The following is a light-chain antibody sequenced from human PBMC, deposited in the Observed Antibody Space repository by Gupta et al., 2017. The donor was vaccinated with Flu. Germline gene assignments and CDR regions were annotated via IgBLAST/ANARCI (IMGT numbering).Light chain of an antibody. CDR2: GAS. Sequence: ATLSVSPGERATLSCRASQSVSSNLAWYQQKPGQAPRLLIYGASTRATGIPARFSGSGSGTEFTLTISSLQSEDFAVYYCQQYNNWPSITFGGGTKVEIK. CDR3: QQYNNWPSIT. J-gene: IGKJ4*01. CDR1: QSVSSN. V-gene: IGKV3-15*01.